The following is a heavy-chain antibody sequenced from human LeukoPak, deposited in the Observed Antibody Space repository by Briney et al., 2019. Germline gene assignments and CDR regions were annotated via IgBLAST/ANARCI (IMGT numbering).Heavy chain of an antibody. CDR3: ARAVYVSARDSSGPNWFDP. V-gene: IGHV1-18*01. J-gene: IGHJ5*02. CDR1: GYTFTSYG. D-gene: IGHD3-22*01. CDR2: ISAYNGNT. Sequence: WASVKVSCKASGYTFTSYGISWVRQAPGQGLEWMGWISAYNGNTNYAQKLQGRVTMTTDTSTSTAYMELRSLRSDDTAVYYCARAVYVSARDSSGPNWFDPWGQGTLVTVSS.